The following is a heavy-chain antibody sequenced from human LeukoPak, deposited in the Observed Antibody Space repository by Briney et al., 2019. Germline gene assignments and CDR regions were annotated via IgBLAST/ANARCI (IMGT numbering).Heavy chain of an antibody. CDR3: ARRRAMVATKFDS. CDR1: GGSISSDRHY. V-gene: IGHV4-39*01. Sequence: SETLSLTCTVPGGSISSDRHYWAWIRQPPGKGLEWIGSIFHTGSAHYNPSLESRVTLSVDTSNNQFSLNLRSVTAADTALYYCARRRAMVATKFDSWGQGTRVTVSS. CDR2: IFHTGSA. D-gene: IGHD5-12*01. J-gene: IGHJ5*01.